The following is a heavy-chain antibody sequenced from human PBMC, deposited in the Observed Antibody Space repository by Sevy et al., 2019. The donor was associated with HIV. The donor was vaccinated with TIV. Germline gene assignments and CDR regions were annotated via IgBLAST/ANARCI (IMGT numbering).Heavy chain of an antibody. CDR3: ATFPYYYGSGSYKSYYYYGIDV. V-gene: IGHV3-23*01. CDR1: GFTFSSYA. D-gene: IGHD3-10*01. J-gene: IGHJ6*02. CDR2: ISGSGGST. Sequence: GGSLRLSCAASGFTFSSYAMSWVRQAPGKGLEWVSAISGSGGSTYYADSVKGRFTISRDNSKNTLYLQMNSLRAEDTAVYYCATFPYYYGSGSYKSYYYYGIDVWGQGTTVTVSS.